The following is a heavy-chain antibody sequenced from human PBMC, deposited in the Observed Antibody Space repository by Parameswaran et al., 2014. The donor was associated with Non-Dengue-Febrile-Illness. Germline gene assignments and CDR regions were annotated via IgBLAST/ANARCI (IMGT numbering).Heavy chain of an antibody. Sequence: VRQMPGKGLEWMGIIYPGDSDTNYSPSFQGLVTISVDKSLSTAYLQWSSLKASDTAMYYCARLPPAPIEQEWYFDFWGRGTLVTVSS. D-gene: IGHD1-26*01. J-gene: IGHJ2*01. CDR3: ARLPPAPIEQEWYFDF. CDR2: IYPGDSDT. V-gene: IGHV5-51*01.